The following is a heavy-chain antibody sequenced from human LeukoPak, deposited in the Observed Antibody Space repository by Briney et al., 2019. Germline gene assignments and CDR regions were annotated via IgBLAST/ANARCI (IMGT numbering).Heavy chain of an antibody. J-gene: IGHJ6*02. CDR2: IYYSGST. CDR1: GGSISSGGYR. D-gene: IGHD3-3*01. V-gene: IGHV4-30-4*07. Sequence: PSQTLSLTCAVSGGSISSGGYRWTWIRQYPGKGLEWIGYIYYSGSTNYNPSLKSRVTISVDTSKNQFSLKLSSVTAADTAVYYCARGARGITIFGVVIKGPPYYYGMDVWGQGTTVTVSS. CDR3: ARGARGITIFGVVIKGPPYYYGMDV.